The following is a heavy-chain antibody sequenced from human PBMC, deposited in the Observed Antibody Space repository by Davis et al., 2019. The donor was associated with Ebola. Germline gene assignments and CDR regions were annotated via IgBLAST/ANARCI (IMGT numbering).Heavy chain of an antibody. CDR2: ISYDGSNK. CDR1: GFTFSSYA. D-gene: IGHD6-13*01. V-gene: IGHV3-30-3*01. J-gene: IGHJ5*02. CDR3: ARDRSSSWFKAFGRWFDP. Sequence: GGSLRPSCAPSGFTFSSYAMHWVRQAPGKGLEWVAVISYDGSNKYYADSVKGRFTISRDNSKNTPYLQMNSLGAEDTAVYYCARDRSSSWFKAFGRWFDPWGQGTLVTVSS.